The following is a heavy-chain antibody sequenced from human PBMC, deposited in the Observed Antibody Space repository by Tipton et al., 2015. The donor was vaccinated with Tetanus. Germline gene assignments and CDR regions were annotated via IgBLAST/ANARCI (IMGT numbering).Heavy chain of an antibody. J-gene: IGHJ6*02. V-gene: IGHV4-34*01. CDR1: GGSFSGYY. CDR2: INHSGST. Sequence: TLSLTCAVYGGSFSGYYWSWIRQPPGKGLEWIGEINHSGSTNYNPSLKSRVTISVDTSKNQFSLKVSSVTAADTAVHYCARDDYYDGRGLYYYGLDVWGQGTTVTVSS. D-gene: IGHD3-22*01. CDR3: ARDDYYDGRGLYYYGLDV.